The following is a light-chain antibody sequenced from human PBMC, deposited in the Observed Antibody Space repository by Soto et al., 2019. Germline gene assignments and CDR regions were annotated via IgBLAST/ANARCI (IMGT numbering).Light chain of an antibody. CDR3: QHSDSIPLT. V-gene: IGKV1-39*01. J-gene: IGKJ4*01. CDR2: AAS. Sequence: IRVTQSLVFVSASVGDRVTITCRASQGINSYLVWYQQKPGKAPKLLIYAASSLQSGVPSRFSGSGSGTDFTLTISSLQPEDFATYYSQHSDSIPLTFGGGTKVDVK. CDR1: QGINSY.